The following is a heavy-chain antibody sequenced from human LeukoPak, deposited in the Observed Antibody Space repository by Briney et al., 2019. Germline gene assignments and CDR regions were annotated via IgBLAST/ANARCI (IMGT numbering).Heavy chain of an antibody. CDR2: ISWNSGSI. CDR3: AREHSVGATTCPDY. Sequence: GGSLRLSCAASGFTFDDYAMHWVRQAPGKGLEWVSGISWNSGSIGYADSVKGRFTISRDNAKNSLYLQMNSLRAEDTAVYYCAREHSVGATTCPDYWGQGTLVTVSS. CDR1: GFTFDDYA. J-gene: IGHJ4*02. V-gene: IGHV3-9*01. D-gene: IGHD1-26*01.